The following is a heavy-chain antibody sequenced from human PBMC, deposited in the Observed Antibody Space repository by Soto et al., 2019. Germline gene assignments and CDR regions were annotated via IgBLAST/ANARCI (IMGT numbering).Heavy chain of an antibody. Sequence: ASVKVSFKASGYTFTSYGISWVRQAPGQGLEWMGWISAYNGNTNYAQKLQGRVTMTTDTSTSTAYMELRSLRSDDTAVYYCARDRAAAGTVNWFDPWGQGTLVTVSS. CDR3: ARDRAAAGTVNWFDP. J-gene: IGHJ5*02. D-gene: IGHD6-13*01. V-gene: IGHV1-18*01. CDR1: GYTFTSYG. CDR2: ISAYNGNT.